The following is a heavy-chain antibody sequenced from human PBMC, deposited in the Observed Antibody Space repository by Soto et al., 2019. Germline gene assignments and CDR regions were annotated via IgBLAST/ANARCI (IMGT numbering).Heavy chain of an antibody. J-gene: IGHJ4*02. CDR1: GGSMRNYF. CDR3: AAGEASSRNLAPYYLDF. V-gene: IGHV4-59*01. D-gene: IGHD6-13*01. Sequence: LSLTCTVSGGSMRNYFWTWIRQPPGKGLEWIGYIHYSGTTSFFPSYNPSLRSRVTLSEDTSKNQFSLKLLSGTTADTAVYFCAAGEASSRNLAPYYLDFWGQGTLVTVSS. CDR2: IHYSGTT.